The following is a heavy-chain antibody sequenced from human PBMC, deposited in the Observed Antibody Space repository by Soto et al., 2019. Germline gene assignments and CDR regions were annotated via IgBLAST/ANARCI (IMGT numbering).Heavy chain of an antibody. CDR2: IIPIFGTA. CDR1: GGTFSSYA. Sequence: GASVKVSCKASGGTFSSYAISWVRQAPGQGLEWMGGIIPIFGTANYAQKFQGRVTITADESTSTAYMELSSLRSEDTAVYYCASGGGDSLHYYYYGMDVWGQGTTVTVSS. J-gene: IGHJ6*02. D-gene: IGHD2-21*02. V-gene: IGHV1-69*13. CDR3: ASGGGDSLHYYYYGMDV.